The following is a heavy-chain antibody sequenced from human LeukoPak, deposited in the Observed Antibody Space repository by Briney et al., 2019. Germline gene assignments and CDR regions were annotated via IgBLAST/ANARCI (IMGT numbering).Heavy chain of an antibody. Sequence: GRSLRLSCAASGFTFDDYAMHWVRQAPGKGLEWVSGISWSSGSIGYADSVKGRFTISRDNAKNSLYLQMNSLRAEDTALYYCAKSSMSEYYFDYWGQGTLVTVSS. V-gene: IGHV3-9*01. CDR3: AKSSMSEYYFDY. CDR2: ISWSSGSI. D-gene: IGHD6-13*01. CDR1: GFTFDDYA. J-gene: IGHJ4*02.